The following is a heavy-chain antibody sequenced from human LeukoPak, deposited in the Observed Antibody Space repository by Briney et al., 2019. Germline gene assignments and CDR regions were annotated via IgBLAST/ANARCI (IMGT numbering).Heavy chain of an antibody. J-gene: IGHJ4*02. CDR2: IDWDDDK. V-gene: IGHV2-70*04. D-gene: IGHD3-22*01. CDR1: GFSLNTGGMR. CDR3: AQIHYYDSTGYYFDN. Sequence: SGPTLVNPTQTLTLTCTFSGFSLNTGGMRIGWIRQSPGKLLEWLARIDWDDDKFYSTSLKTRLTISKNTSKNQVVLTMTNMDPEDTATYYCAQIHYYDSTGYYFDNWGQGSLVTVSS.